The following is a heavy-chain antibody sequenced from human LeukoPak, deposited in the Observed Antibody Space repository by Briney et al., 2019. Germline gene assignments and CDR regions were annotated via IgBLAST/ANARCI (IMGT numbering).Heavy chain of an antibody. CDR3: VRRIYCTGGGKCYDGWFVP. V-gene: IGHV1-69*04. Sequence: SVKVSCKASGDTFSSHDFSWVRQAPGQGLEWMGRIIPLLGTTNYAQKFQGRVTITADKSTSTAYMYLTGLRSEDPAVYYYVRRIYCTGGGKCYDGWFVPWGQGTLVTVSS. CDR2: IIPLLGTT. CDR1: GDTFSSHD. J-gene: IGHJ5*02. D-gene: IGHD2-8*02.